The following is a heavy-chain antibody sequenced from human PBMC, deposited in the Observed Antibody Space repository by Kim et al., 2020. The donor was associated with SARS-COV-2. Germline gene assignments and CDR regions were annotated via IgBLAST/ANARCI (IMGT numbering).Heavy chain of an antibody. D-gene: IGHD4-4*01. Sequence: ADSVKGRCTISGDNSKNTRYLQMNSLRAEDTAVYYCAKDRATVTTDYFDYWGQGTLVTVSS. CDR3: AKDRATVTTDYFDY. V-gene: IGHV3-23*01. J-gene: IGHJ4*02.